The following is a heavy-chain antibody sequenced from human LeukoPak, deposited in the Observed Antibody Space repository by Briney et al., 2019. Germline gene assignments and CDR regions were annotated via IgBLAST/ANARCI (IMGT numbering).Heavy chain of an antibody. Sequence: GGSLRLSCAASGFTFSSYGMHWVRQAPGKGLEWVAIIWYDGSNKYYADSVKGRFTISRDNSKNTLYLQMDSLRAEDTAVYYCAKVDDSSGYYPQDWGQGTLVTVSS. CDR1: GFTFSSYG. CDR3: AKVDDSSGYYPQD. J-gene: IGHJ4*02. D-gene: IGHD3-22*01. V-gene: IGHV3-33*06. CDR2: IWYDGSNK.